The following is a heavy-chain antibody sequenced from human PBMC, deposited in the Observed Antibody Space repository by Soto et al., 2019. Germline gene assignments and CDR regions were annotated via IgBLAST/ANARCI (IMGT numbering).Heavy chain of an antibody. CDR1: GGSISSYY. Sequence: SETLSLTCTVSGGSISSYYWSWIRQPPGKGLEWIGYIYYSGSTNYNPSLKSRVTISVDTSKNQFSLKLSSVTAADTAVYYCARVSMVNDYFDYWGQGTLVTVSS. CDR2: IYYSGST. CDR3: ARVSMVNDYFDY. D-gene: IGHD5-18*01. J-gene: IGHJ4*02. V-gene: IGHV4-59*01.